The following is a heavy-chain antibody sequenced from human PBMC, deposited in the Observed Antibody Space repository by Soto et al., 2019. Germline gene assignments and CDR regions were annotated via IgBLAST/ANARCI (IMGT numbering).Heavy chain of an antibody. CDR1: GFTFSSYS. V-gene: IGHV3-48*01. Sequence: VQLVESGGGLVQPGGSLRLSCAASGFTFSSYSMNWVRQAPGKGLEWVSYISSSSSTIYYADSVKGRFTISRDNAKNSLYLQMNSLRAEDTAVYYCARELRYGSGSYLGWFDPWGQGTLVTVSS. D-gene: IGHD3-10*01. J-gene: IGHJ5*02. CDR2: ISSSSSTI. CDR3: ARELRYGSGSYLGWFDP.